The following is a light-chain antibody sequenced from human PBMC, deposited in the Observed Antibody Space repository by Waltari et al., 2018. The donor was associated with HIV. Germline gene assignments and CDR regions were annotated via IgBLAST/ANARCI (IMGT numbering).Light chain of an antibody. Sequence: VSWYQQHPGKAPKLIIFEVSNRPSGVSDRFSGSKSGNTASLTVSGLQTEDEAVYYSSSYNTRSSIMFGGGTQLTVL. CDR3: SSYNTRSSIM. V-gene: IGLV2-14*01. CDR2: EVS. J-gene: IGLJ7*01.